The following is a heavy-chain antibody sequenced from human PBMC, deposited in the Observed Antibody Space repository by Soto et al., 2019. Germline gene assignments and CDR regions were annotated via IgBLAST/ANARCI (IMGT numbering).Heavy chain of an antibody. CDR1: GYSFTDYD. J-gene: IGHJ5*01. V-gene: IGHV1-8*01. CDR3: EATNGS. D-gene: IGHD2-8*01. CDR2: ANPAHGNA. Sequence: XSVKVSCKTSGYSFTDYDINWVRQAPGQAXEWMGXANPAHGNAGXXQHYQGRLTLTTNTSINTAYTEMNTLTSEDTAVYYCEATNGSWRQGTIVT.